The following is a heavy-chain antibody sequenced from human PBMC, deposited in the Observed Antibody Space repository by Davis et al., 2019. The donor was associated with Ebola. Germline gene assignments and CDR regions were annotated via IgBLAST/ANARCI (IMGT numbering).Heavy chain of an antibody. CDR1: GGSFSGYY. V-gene: IGHV4-34*01. D-gene: IGHD5-18*01. J-gene: IGHJ5*02. Sequence: SETLSLTCAVHGGSFSGYYWSWIRQPPGKGLEWIGEMNHIGSTNYNPSLKSRVTISVDTSRNQFSLTLTSVSAADTAVYYCARAPTAMVQGRWFDPWGQGTLVTVSS. CDR3: ARAPTAMVQGRWFDP. CDR2: MNHIGST.